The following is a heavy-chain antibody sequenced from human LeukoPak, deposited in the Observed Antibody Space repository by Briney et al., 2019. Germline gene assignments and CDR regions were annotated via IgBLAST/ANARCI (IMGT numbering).Heavy chain of an antibody. J-gene: IGHJ3*02. Sequence: GGSLRLSCAGSGLTFNIYAMSWVRQAPGKGLEGVSVIYSGGSTYYANSVRGRFTISRDNSKNTLYLQMNSLRAEDTAVYYCARDSRDGYSHDAFDIWGQGTMVIVSS. D-gene: IGHD5-24*01. V-gene: IGHV3-53*01. CDR2: IYSGGST. CDR3: ARDSRDGYSHDAFDI. CDR1: GLTFNIYA.